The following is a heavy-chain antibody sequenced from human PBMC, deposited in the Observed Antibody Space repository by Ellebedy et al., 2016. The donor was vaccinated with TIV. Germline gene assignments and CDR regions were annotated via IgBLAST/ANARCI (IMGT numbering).Heavy chain of an antibody. D-gene: IGHD3-10*01. CDR3: ARGSIPDLWFRVQGDY. CDR2: ISAYNGNT. Sequence: ASVKVSCKASGYTFTGYYMHWVRQAPGQGLEWMGWISAYNGNTNYAQKLQGRVTMTTDTSTSTAYMELRSLRSDDTAVYYCARGSIPDLWFRVQGDYWGQGTLVTVSS. V-gene: IGHV1-18*04. CDR1: GYTFTGYY. J-gene: IGHJ4*02.